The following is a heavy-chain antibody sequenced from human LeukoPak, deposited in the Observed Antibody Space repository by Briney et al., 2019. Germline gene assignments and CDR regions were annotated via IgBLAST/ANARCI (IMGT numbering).Heavy chain of an antibody. V-gene: IGHV4-4*07. J-gene: IGHJ6*02. Sequence: SETLSLTCTVSGGSITGYYWTWIRQPAGKGLEWIGRIYSGGSTNYNPPLKSRVTMSVDTSKNQFSLKLSSVTAADTAVYYCATGRDADSARGYYDMNVWGQGTTVTVSS. CDR1: GGSITGYY. CDR2: IYSGGST. D-gene: IGHD5-24*01. CDR3: ATGRDADSARGYYDMNV.